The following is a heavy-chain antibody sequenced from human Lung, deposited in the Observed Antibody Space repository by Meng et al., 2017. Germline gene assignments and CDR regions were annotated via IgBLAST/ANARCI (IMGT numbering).Heavy chain of an antibody. CDR3: VRWGFYGGIDY. CDR1: GFTLSNYW. J-gene: IGHJ4*02. V-gene: IGHV3-7*01. CDR2: IKADGSER. D-gene: IGHD4-23*01. Sequence: GGSLRLSCTVSGFTLSNYWMGWVRQAPGKGLEWVANIKADGSERYYVDAVRDRFTISRDNAKNSLYLQMNSLRVEDTALYYCVRWGFYGGIDYWGQGTLVTVSS.